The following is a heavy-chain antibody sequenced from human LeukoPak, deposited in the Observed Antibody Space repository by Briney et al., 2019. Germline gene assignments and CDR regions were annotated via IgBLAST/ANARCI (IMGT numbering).Heavy chain of an antibody. CDR3: TRSLY. V-gene: IGHV3-48*04. CDR1: GFTFSSYS. J-gene: IGHJ4*02. CDR2: ISNTSSTI. Sequence: PGGSLRLSCTASGFTFSSYSMNWARQAPGKGLEWLSYISNTSSTIYYTDSVKGRFTISRDNAKNSLYLQMNNLRAEDTAVYYCTRSLYWGRGTLVTVSA.